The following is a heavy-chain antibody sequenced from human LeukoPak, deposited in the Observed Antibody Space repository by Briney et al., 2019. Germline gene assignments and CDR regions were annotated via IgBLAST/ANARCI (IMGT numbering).Heavy chain of an antibody. V-gene: IGHV4-39*07. CDR3: ARGGIAAAGRFLDY. J-gene: IGHJ4*02. CDR1: GGSISSRSYF. CDR2: IYYKGNT. D-gene: IGHD6-13*01. Sequence: PSETLSLTCTVSGGSISSRSYFWGWIRQPSGKGLEWIGSIYYKGNTYFNPSLKSRVTISEDTSKNQFSLKLNSLTAADTAVYYCARGGIAAAGRFLDYWGQGTLVTVSS.